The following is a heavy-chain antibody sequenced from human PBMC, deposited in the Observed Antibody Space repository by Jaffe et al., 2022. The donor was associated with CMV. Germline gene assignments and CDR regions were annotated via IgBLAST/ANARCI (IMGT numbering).Heavy chain of an antibody. J-gene: IGHJ3*02. CDR2: IYSGGST. V-gene: IGHV3-53*02. CDR3: GYYYDSSGYGEAFDI. D-gene: IGHD3-22*01. CDR1: GFTVSSNY. Sequence: EVQLVETGGGLIQPGGSLRLSCAASGFTVSSNYMSWVRQAPGKGLEWVSVIYSGGSTYYADSVKGRFTISRDNSKNTLYLQMNSLRAEDTAVYYCGYYYDSSGYGEAFDIWGQGTMVTVSS.